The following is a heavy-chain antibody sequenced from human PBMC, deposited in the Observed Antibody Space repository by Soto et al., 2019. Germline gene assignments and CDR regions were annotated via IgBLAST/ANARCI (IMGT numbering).Heavy chain of an antibody. CDR3: ATGTWGFGNAFDI. CDR1: GFTFSSYW. J-gene: IGHJ3*02. D-gene: IGHD7-27*01. V-gene: IGHV3-74*01. CDR2: INSDGSST. Sequence: GGSLRLSCAASGFTFSSYWMHWVRQAPGKGLVWVSRINSDGSSTSYADSVKGRFAISRDNAKNTLYLQMNSLRAEDTAVYYCATGTWGFGNAFDIWGQGTMVTVSS.